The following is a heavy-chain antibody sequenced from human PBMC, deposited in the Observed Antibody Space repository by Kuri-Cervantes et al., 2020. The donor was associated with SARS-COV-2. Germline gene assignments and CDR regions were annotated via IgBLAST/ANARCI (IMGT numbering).Heavy chain of an antibody. CDR2: ISTSGSTI. V-gene: IGHV3-11*04. D-gene: IGHD1-26*01. CDR3: ARGFDDYYQANFYYYYMDV. J-gene: IGHJ6*03. CDR1: GFIFSDYY. Sequence: LSLTCAASGFIFSDYYMSWIRQAPGKGLEWVSYISTSGSTIYYADSVKGRFTISRDNAKNSLYLQMKSLRVEDTAVYYCARGFDDYYQANFYYYYMDVWGKGTTVTVSS.